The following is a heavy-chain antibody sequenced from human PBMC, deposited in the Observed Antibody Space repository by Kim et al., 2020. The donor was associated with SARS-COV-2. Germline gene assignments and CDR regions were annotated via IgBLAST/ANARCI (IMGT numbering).Heavy chain of an antibody. D-gene: IGHD3-9*01. J-gene: IGHJ6*02. V-gene: IGHV3-48*02. Sequence: YYACSGKGRFTLSRDNSKNSLCLQMNSLGDEDTAVYYCAREGVDILTRGLWGQGTTVTVAS. CDR3: AREGVDILTRGL.